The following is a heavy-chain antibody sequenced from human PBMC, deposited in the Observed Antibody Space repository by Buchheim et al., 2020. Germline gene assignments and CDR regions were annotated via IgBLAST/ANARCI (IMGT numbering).Heavy chain of an antibody. CDR1: GGSISSSSYY. V-gene: IGHV4-39*01. CDR3: ARLLVVLGRGNWFDP. CDR2: IYYSGST. J-gene: IGHJ5*02. D-gene: IGHD3-10*01. Sequence: QLQLQESGPGLVKPSETLSLTCTVSGGSISSSSYYWGWIRQPPGKGLEWIGSIYYSGSTYYNPSLKSRVTISVDTSKNQFSLKLSSVTAADTAVYYCARLLVVLGRGNWFDPWGQGTL.